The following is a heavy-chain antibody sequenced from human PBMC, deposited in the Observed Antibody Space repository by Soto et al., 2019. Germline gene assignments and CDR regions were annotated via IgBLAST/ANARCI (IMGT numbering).Heavy chain of an antibody. D-gene: IGHD6-6*01. CDR3: ARDSSHAYAMDV. J-gene: IGHJ6*02. CDR2: IYSGGST. V-gene: IGHV3-53*01. CDR1: GFTVSSNY. Sequence: GGSLRLSCAASGFTVSSNYMSWVRQAPGKGLEWVSVIYSGGSTYYADSVKGRFTISRDNSKNTLYLQMNSLRAEDTAVYYCARDSSHAYAMDVWGQGTTVTVSS.